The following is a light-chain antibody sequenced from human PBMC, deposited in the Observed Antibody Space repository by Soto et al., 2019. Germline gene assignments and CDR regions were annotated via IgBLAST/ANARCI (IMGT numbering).Light chain of an antibody. CDR2: AAS. V-gene: IGKV1-27*01. CDR3: QKYNSAPFT. CDR1: QDINNF. Sequence: IQLTQSPSSLSASVGDRVTIACRTSQDINNFLAWYQQKPGKVPWLLIYAASTLQSGVPSRFSGSGSGTDFTLTISGLQPEDVATYYCQKYNSAPFTFGGGTKVDIK. J-gene: IGKJ4*01.